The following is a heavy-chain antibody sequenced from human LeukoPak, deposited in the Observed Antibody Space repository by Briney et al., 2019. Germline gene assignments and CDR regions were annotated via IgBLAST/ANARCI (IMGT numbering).Heavy chain of an antibody. CDR1: GFTFSSYA. J-gene: IGHJ4*02. CDR3: ATSGGYCSSASCPTKN. D-gene: IGHD2-2*01. CDR2: ISGSGGST. V-gene: IGHV3-23*01. Sequence: PGXSXRLSCAASGFTFSSYAMSWVRQAPGKGLEWVSAISGSGGSTYYADSVKGRFTISRDNSKNTLYLQMNSLRAEDTAVYYCATSGGYCSSASCPTKNWGQGTLXTVXS.